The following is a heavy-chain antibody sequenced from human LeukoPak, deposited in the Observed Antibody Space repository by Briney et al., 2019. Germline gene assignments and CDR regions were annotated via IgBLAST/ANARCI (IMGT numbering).Heavy chain of an antibody. CDR2: INHSGST. D-gene: IGHD2-2*01. V-gene: IGHV4-34*01. CDR3: ARAPPRYCSSTSCFYGYNWFDP. Sequence: PSETLSLTCAVYGGSFSGYYWSWIRQPPGKGLEWIGEINHSGSTNYNPSLKSRVTISVDTSKNQFSLKLSSVTAADTAVYYCARAPPRYCSSTSCFYGYNWFDPWGQGTLVTVSS. CDR1: GGSFSGYY. J-gene: IGHJ5*02.